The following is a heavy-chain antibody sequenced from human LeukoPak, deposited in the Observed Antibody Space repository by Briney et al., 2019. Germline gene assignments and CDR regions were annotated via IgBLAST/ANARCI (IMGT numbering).Heavy chain of an antibody. CDR2: IYYSGST. J-gene: IGHJ3*02. Sequence: SETLSLTCTVSGGSISSYYWSWIRQPPGKGLEWIGYIYYSGSTNYNPSLKSRVTISVDTSKSQFSLKLSSVTAADTAVYYCARSRITIFGVVRGGLFDIWGQGTMVTVSS. CDR3: ARSRITIFGVVRGGLFDI. D-gene: IGHD3-3*01. CDR1: GGSISSYY. V-gene: IGHV4-59*01.